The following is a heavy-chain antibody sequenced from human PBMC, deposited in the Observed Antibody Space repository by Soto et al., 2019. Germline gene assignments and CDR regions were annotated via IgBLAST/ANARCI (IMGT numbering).Heavy chain of an antibody. CDR2: TSADNGDT. V-gene: IGHV1-18*04. Sequence: ASVKVSCKASGYTFTRYGFSWVRQAPGQGLEWMAWTSADNGDTNYAQRLQGRVTLTTDTSTGTAYMGLRSLRSDDTAVYYCARGERGTCTSTSCYYFDYCGQGTLVTVSS. CDR1: GYTFTRYG. D-gene: IGHD2-2*01. CDR3: ARGERGTCTSTSCYYFDY. J-gene: IGHJ4*02.